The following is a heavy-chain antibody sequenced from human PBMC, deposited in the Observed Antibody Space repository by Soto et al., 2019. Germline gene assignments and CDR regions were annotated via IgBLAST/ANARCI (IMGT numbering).Heavy chain of an antibody. CDR1: GGSITSGNSYS. CDR3: ARAVSPYFGTWFDP. CDR2: ISQTGAT. V-gene: IGHV4-30-2*01. D-gene: IGHD3-10*01. J-gene: IGHJ5*02. Sequence: SETLSLTCAVSGGSITSGNSYSWAWIRQPPGRGLEWIGSISQTGATSYNPSLKSRVSVSIDKSKNQFSLRLYSVTAADMAVYYCARAVSPYFGTWFDPWGQGTLGTVSS.